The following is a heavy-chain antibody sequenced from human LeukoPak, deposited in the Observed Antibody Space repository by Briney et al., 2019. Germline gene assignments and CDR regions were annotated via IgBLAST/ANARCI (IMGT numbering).Heavy chain of an antibody. CDR2: IKQDGSEK. V-gene: IGHV3-7*01. CDR1: GFTFSSYW. J-gene: IGHJ4*02. CDR3: AREMDYYDSSGYPFDY. D-gene: IGHD3-22*01. Sequence: PGGSLRLSCAASGFTFSSYWMSWVRLAPGKGLEWVANIKQDGSEKYYVDSVKGRFTISRDNAKNSLYLQMNSLRAEDTAVYYCAREMDYYDSSGYPFDYWGQGTLVTVSS.